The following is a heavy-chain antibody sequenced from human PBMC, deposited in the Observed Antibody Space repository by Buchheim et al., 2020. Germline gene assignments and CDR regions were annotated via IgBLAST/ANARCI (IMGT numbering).Heavy chain of an antibody. CDR2: INPGSEKT. J-gene: IGHJ4*02. CDR1: GYIFTSFT. CDR3: ARGWFGDY. Sequence: VELVQSGTEVKKPGTSVKLSCKGSGYIFTSFTMHWVRQAPGQGLEWMGWINPGSEKTKYSQQFHDRITITRDIAADTAYMELSGLRAEDTAVYFCARGWFGDYWGQGTL. V-gene: IGHV1-3*01. D-gene: IGHD3-10*01.